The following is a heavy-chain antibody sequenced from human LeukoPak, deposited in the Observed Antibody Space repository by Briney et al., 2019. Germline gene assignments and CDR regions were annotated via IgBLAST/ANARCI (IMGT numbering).Heavy chain of an antibody. V-gene: IGHV4-34*01. J-gene: IGHJ3*02. D-gene: IGHD6-19*01. CDR3: ARVSSSGWYASFDI. Sequence: TSETLSLTCAVYGGSFSGYYWSWIRQPPGRGLEWIGEINHSGSTNYNPSLKSRVTISVDTSKNQFSLKLSSVTAADTAVYYCARVSSSGWYASFDIWGQGTMVTVSS. CDR2: INHSGST. CDR1: GGSFSGYY.